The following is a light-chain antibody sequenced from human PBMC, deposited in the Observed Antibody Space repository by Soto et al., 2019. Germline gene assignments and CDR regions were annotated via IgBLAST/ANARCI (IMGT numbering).Light chain of an antibody. V-gene: IGLV2-14*03. CDR2: DVS. Sequence: QSALTQPASVSGSPGQSITISCAGTSADIGAFNYVSWYQHQPGKVPQLLIYDVSDRPSGVSARFSASKSANTASLTISGLQADDEADYYCSSYSTSSALVFGGGTQLTVL. J-gene: IGLJ7*01. CDR3: SSYSTSSALV. CDR1: SADIGAFNY.